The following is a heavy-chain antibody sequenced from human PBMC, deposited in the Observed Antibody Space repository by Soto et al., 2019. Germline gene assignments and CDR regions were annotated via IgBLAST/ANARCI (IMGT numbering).Heavy chain of an antibody. D-gene: IGHD3-16*01. J-gene: IGHJ4*02. CDR3: ARADPDASVGY. CDR2: ISYSGST. Sequence: SETLSLTCTVSGGSMSSHYWTWLRQPPGKGLEWIWYISYSGSTYYNPSLKSRVTISADTSRNQFSLKLSSVIAADTAVYYCARADPDASVGYWGQGTLVTVSS. V-gene: IGHV4-59*11. CDR1: GGSMSSHY.